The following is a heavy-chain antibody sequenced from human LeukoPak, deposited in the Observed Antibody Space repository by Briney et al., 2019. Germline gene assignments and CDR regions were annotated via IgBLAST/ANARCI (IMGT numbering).Heavy chain of an antibody. CDR1: GGSISSYY. D-gene: IGHD2-2*01. J-gene: IGHJ6*02. V-gene: IGHV4-59*12. Sequence: SETLSLTCSVSGGSISSYYWSRIRQPPGKGLEWIGYIYYSGSTNYNPSLKSRVTISVDTSKNQFSLKLSSVTAADTAVYYCARFVVVPATYGMDVWGQGTTVTVSS. CDR3: ARFVVVPATYGMDV. CDR2: IYYSGST.